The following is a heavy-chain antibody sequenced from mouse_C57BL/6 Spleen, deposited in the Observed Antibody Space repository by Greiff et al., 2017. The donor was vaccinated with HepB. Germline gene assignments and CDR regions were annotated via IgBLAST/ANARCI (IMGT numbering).Heavy chain of an antibody. Sequence: VKLQESGAELARPGASVKLSCKASGYTFTSYGISWVKQRTGQGLEWIGEIYPRSGNTYYNEKFKGKATLTADKSSSTAYMELRSLTSEDSAVYFCARGLITTVKRYYFDYWGQGTTLTVSS. CDR1: GYTFTSYG. J-gene: IGHJ2*01. CDR2: IYPRSGNT. D-gene: IGHD1-1*01. CDR3: ARGLITTVKRYYFDY. V-gene: IGHV1-81*01.